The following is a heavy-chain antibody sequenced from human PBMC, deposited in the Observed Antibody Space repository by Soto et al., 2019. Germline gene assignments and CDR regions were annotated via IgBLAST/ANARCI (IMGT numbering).Heavy chain of an antibody. J-gene: IGHJ4*02. D-gene: IGHD1-7*01. Sequence: EVQLVESGGGLVQPGGSLRLSCAASGFTFSTYEMNWVRQAPGKGLEWVSYISSSGGAMYYADSVKGRFIISRDNAKNSPYLQMNILRDEDTAVYYCGSFGAGTIHYYFDYWGQGTLVTVSS. CDR2: ISSSGGAM. CDR1: GFTFSTYE. CDR3: GSFGAGTIHYYFDY. V-gene: IGHV3-48*03.